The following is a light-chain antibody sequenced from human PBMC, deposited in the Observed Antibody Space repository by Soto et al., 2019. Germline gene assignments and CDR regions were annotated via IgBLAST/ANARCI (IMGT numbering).Light chain of an antibody. CDR1: QSASDL. CDR2: KAS. V-gene: IGKV1-5*03. CDR3: QQYHSSFPYS. J-gene: IGKJ2*01. Sequence: DIQMTQSPSTLSASVGDRVTITCRASQSASDLLAWYQQKPGKAPKLLIYKASSLESGVPSRFSGSGSGTEFTLTISSLQPDDFATYYCQQYHSSFPYSFGSGTKLELK.